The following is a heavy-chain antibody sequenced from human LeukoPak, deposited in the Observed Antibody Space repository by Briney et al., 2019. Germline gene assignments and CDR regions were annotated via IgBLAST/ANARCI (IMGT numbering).Heavy chain of an antibody. CDR3: AKASDRYSSSHCGY. Sequence: PGGSLRLSCAASGFTFSSYAMSWVRQAPGKGLEWVSAISGSGGSTYYADSVKGRFTISRDNSKNTLYLQMNSLRAEDTAVYYCAKASDRYSSSHCGYWGQGTLVTVSS. CDR1: GFTFSSYA. CDR2: ISGSGGST. D-gene: IGHD6-13*01. V-gene: IGHV3-23*01. J-gene: IGHJ4*02.